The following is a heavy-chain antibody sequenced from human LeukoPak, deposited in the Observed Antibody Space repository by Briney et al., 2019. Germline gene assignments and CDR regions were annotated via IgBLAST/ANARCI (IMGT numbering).Heavy chain of an antibody. V-gene: IGHV3-21*01. Sequence: GGSLRLSCAASGFTFSSYSMNWVRQAPGKGLEWVSYISSSSSYIYYADSVKGRFTISRDNAKNSLYLQMNSLRAEDTAVYYCASGGQLDYFDYWGQGTLVTVSS. J-gene: IGHJ4*02. CDR2: ISSSSSYI. D-gene: IGHD3-16*01. CDR1: GFTFSSYS. CDR3: ASGGQLDYFDY.